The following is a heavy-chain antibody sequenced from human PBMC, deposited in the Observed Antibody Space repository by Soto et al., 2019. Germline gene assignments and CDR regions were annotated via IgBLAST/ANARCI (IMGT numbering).Heavy chain of an antibody. V-gene: IGHV4-39*01. Sequence: SETLSLTCTVSGGSISSSSYYWGWIRQPPGKGLEWIGSIYYSGSTYYNPSLKSRVTISVDTSKNQFSLKLSSVTAADTAVYYCARLYDFWSGYPTFPGTKRYGGMDVWGQGTTVTVSS. J-gene: IGHJ6*02. CDR1: GGSISSSSYY. CDR2: IYYSGST. D-gene: IGHD3-3*01. CDR3: ARLYDFWSGYPTFPGTKRYGGMDV.